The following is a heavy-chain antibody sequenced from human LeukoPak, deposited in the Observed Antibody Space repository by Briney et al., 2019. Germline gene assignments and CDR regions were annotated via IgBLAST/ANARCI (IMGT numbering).Heavy chain of an antibody. CDR2: MNPNSGNT. D-gene: IGHD6-13*01. V-gene: IGHV1-8*03. J-gene: IGHJ6*03. CDR1: GYTFTSYD. CDR3: ARLWTYSSSWSYYYYYYCMDV. Sequence: ASVKVSCKASGYTFTSYDINWVRQATGQGLEWMGWMNPNSGNTGYAQKFQGRVTITRNTSISTAYMELSSLRSEDTAVYYCARLWTYSSSWSYYYYYYCMDVWGKGTTVTVSS.